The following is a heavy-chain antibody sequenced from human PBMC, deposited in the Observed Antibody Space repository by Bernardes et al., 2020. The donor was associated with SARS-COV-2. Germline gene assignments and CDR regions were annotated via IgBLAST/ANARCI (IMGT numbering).Heavy chain of an antibody. V-gene: IGHV4-30-2*01. J-gene: IGHJ4*02. D-gene: IGHD3-16*02. CDR1: GGSISSGGYS. CDR3: ARGGGGVIAPYYEY. Sequence: SETLSLTCAVSGGSISSGGYSWSWIRQPPGKGLEWIGYIYHSGSTYYNPSLKSRVTISVDRSKNQFSLTLSSVTTADTAVYYCARGGGGVIAPYYEYRGQESIVTVSS. CDR2: IYHSGST.